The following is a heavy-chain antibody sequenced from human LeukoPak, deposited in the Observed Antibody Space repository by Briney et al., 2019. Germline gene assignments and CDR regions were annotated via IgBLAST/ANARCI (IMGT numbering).Heavy chain of an antibody. CDR1: GFTFSSYA. Sequence: GGSLRLSCAASGFTFSSYAMSWVRQAPGKGLECISGFSGSGGSTYYADSVKGRFTISRDNSKNSLYLQMNSLRAEDTAVYYCARDRIEQQRTLGRSTNYYYYYYMDVWGKGTTVTVSS. J-gene: IGHJ6*03. CDR2: FSGSGGST. D-gene: IGHD6-13*01. CDR3: ARDRIEQQRTLGRSTNYYYYYYMDV. V-gene: IGHV3-23*01.